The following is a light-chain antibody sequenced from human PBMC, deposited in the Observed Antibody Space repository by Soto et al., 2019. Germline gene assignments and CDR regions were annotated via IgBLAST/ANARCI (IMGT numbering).Light chain of an antibody. Sequence: QSALTQPASVSGSPGQSITISCTGTSSDVGGYNYVYWYQQHPGKAPKLMSYDVSNRPSGVSNRCSGSKSGNTASLTISGRQPQDEADYYFSSYTSSSTLPFGTGTKLTVL. CDR2: DVS. CDR3: SSYTSSSTLP. J-gene: IGLJ1*01. CDR1: SSDVGGYNY. V-gene: IGLV2-14*01.